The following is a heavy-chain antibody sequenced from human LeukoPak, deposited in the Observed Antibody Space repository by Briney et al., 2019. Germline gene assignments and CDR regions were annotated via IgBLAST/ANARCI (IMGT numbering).Heavy chain of an antibody. CDR1: GVYIRSYY. Sequence: KPSETLSLTCSVFGVYIRSYYLSSIRQFPGKGLEWIGYISDSGSTNYNPSLKSRVSISRDTSKNQFSLRLTSVTAADTAVYFCAKRGYSSSWSSWGQGTLVTVSS. D-gene: IGHD6-13*01. J-gene: IGHJ5*02. V-gene: IGHV4-59*01. CDR2: ISDSGST. CDR3: AKRGYSSSWSS.